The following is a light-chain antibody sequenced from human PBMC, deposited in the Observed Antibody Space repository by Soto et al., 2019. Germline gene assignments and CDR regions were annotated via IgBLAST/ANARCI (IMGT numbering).Light chain of an antibody. J-gene: IGLJ3*02. V-gene: IGLV4-69*01. CDR3: QTWGTGIPV. CDR1: GGYSTYA. CDR2: LNSDGSH. Sequence: QLVLAQSPSASASLGASVELTCTLSGGYSTYAITWHQQQPEKGPRYLMKLNSDGSHNKGDGIPDRFSGSSSGAERYLTISRLQSEDEADYYCQTWGTGIPVFGGGTKLTVL.